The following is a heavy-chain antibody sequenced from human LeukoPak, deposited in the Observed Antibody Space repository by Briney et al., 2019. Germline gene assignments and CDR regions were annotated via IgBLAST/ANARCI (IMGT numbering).Heavy chain of an antibody. CDR3: ARDISGGVYANFDH. Sequence: GGSLRLSCAASGFTFSSYWMHWVRQAPGEGLMWVSGINSDGRTTTYADSVKGRFTMSRDNAKNTLYLQMNSLRGEDTAVYYCARDISGGVYANFDHWGQGTLVTVSS. J-gene: IGHJ4*02. CDR2: INSDGRTT. V-gene: IGHV3-74*01. D-gene: IGHD5/OR15-5a*01. CDR1: GFTFSSYW.